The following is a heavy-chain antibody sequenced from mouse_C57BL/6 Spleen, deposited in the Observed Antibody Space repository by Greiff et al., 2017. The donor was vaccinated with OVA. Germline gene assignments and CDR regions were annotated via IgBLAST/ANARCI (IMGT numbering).Heavy chain of an antibody. Sequence: QVQLQQPGAELVRPGTSVKLSCKASGYTFTSYWMHWVKQRPGQGLEWIGVIDPSDSYTNYNQKFKGKATLTVDTSSSTAYMQLSSLTSEDSAVYYCARSPPVGYGSSPWFAYWGQGTLVTVSA. D-gene: IGHD1-1*01. CDR3: ARSPPVGYGSSPWFAY. CDR2: IDPSDSYT. V-gene: IGHV1-59*01. J-gene: IGHJ3*01. CDR1: GYTFTSYW.